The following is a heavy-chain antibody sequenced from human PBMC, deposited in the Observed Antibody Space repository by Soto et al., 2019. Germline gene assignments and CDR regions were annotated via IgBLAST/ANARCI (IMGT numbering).Heavy chain of an antibody. D-gene: IGHD1-26*01. CDR1: GGTFSSYA. CDR2: IIPIFGTA. Sequence: ASVKVSCKASGGTFSSYAISWVRQAPGQGLEWMGGIIPIFGTANYAQKFQGRVTITADESTSTAYMELSSLRSEDTAVYYCARDRRSGGSYYLDYWGQGTLVTVSS. V-gene: IGHV1-69*13. CDR3: ARDRRSGGSYYLDY. J-gene: IGHJ4*02.